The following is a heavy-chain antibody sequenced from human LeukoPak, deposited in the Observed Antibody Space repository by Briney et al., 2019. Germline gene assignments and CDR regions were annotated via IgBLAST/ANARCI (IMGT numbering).Heavy chain of an antibody. CDR1: GDSISSGSYY. Sequence: PSQTLSLTCTVSGDSISSGSYYWSWIRQPAGKGLEWIGRIYTSGSTNYNPSLKSRVTISVDTSKNQFSLKLSSVTAADTAVYYCARDRSYYDSSGYYYIGYFDLWGRGTLVTVSS. V-gene: IGHV4-61*02. D-gene: IGHD3-22*01. CDR3: ARDRSYYDSSGYYYIGYFDL. CDR2: IYTSGST. J-gene: IGHJ2*01.